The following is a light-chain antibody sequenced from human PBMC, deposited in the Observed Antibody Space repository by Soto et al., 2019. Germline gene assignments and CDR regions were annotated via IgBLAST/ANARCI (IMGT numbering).Light chain of an antibody. CDR2: AAS. V-gene: IGKV1-9*01. CDR1: QGITNS. Sequence: DLQLTQSPSFLSASVGDRVTITCRASQGITNSLAWYQQKPGKAPNLLIYAASTLQGGVPSRFSGSGSGTDFTLTISSLQAEDFATYYCQQLTSNPLTFGGGTKVEIK. J-gene: IGKJ4*01. CDR3: QQLTSNPLT.